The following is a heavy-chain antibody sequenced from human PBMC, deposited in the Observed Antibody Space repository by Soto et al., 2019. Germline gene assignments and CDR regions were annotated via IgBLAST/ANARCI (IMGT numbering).Heavy chain of an antibody. CDR2: TGLNGRTT. Sequence: EVQLLESGGGLVQPGGSLRPSCAASGFTFSTSAMTWVRQAPGKGLEWVSTTGLNGRTTYYADSVKGRFTVSRDNSKNTLDLQMSSLRAEDTAVYYCATVHGTSRSFDSWGQGTLVTVSS. J-gene: IGHJ4*02. CDR1: GFTFSTSA. V-gene: IGHV3-23*01. CDR3: ATVHGTSRSFDS.